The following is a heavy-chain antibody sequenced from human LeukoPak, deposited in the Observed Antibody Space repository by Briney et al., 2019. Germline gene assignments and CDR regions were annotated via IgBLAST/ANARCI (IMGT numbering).Heavy chain of an antibody. CDR1: GYNFISYG. CDR3: ARGRYSSSPPDY. CDR2: ISAYNGNT. Sequence: ASVKLSCKASGYNFISYGVSWVRQAPGQGLEWMGWISAYNGNTNFAQKVQGRVTMTTDTSTNTAYMELRSLRSDDTAVYYCARGRYSSSPPDYWGQGTLVTVSS. D-gene: IGHD6-13*01. V-gene: IGHV1-18*01. J-gene: IGHJ4*02.